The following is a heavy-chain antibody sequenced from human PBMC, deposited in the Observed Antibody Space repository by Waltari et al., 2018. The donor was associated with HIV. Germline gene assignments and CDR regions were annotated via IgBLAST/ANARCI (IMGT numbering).Heavy chain of an antibody. CDR1: GFPFSDYG. D-gene: IGHD2-15*01. CDR3: AKDRLRGSSSSFDY. CDR2: TSFDGGNT. Sequence: QVQLVESGGGVVQPGRSLRLSCAASGFPFSDYGMHWVRPAPGKWLEWVATTSFDGGNTYYADSVKGRFTISRDNSKNTLYLQMNSLRPDDTAVFYCAKDRLRGSSSSFDYWGHGTLVTVSS. J-gene: IGHJ4*01. V-gene: IGHV3-30*18.